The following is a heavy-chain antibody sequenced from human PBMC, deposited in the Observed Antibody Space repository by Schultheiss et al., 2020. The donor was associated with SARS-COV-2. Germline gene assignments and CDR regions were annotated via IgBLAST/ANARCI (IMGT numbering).Heavy chain of an antibody. Sequence: SETLSLTCTVSGGSISGYYWSWIRQPAVKGLEWIGYIYYSGSTNYNPSLKSRVTISVDTSKNQFSLKLSSVTAADTAVYYCARALDDFWSGYPPTGYYGMDVWGQGTTVTVSS. J-gene: IGHJ6*02. CDR1: GGSISGYY. D-gene: IGHD3-3*01. CDR2: IYYSGST. CDR3: ARALDDFWSGYPPTGYYGMDV. V-gene: IGHV4-59*01.